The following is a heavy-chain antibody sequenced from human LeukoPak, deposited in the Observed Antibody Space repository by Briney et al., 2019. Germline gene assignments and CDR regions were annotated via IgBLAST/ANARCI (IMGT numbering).Heavy chain of an antibody. Sequence: PGGSLRLSCAASGFTFSSYWMSWVRQAPGKGLEWVANIKQDGSEKYYVDSVKGRFTISGDNAKNSLYLQMNSPRAEDTAVYYCARDQFWGWEHPTTFDYWGQGTLVTVSS. CDR1: GFTFSSYW. V-gene: IGHV3-7*01. D-gene: IGHD7-27*01. J-gene: IGHJ4*02. CDR2: IKQDGSEK. CDR3: ARDQFWGWEHPTTFDY.